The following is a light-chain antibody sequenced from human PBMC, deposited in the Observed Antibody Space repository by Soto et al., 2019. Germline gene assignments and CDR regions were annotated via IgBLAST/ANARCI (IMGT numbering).Light chain of an antibody. CDR1: SSNIGSNT. CDR3: ATWDDSLNGHV. Sequence: QSALTQSPSASGTPGQRVTISCSGSSSNIGSNTVSWYQQLPGTAPKLLIYSNNQRPSGVPDRFSGSKSGTSASLAIGGLQSGDEGNYYCATWDDSLNGHVFGTGTKVTVL. V-gene: IGLV1-44*01. CDR2: SNN. J-gene: IGLJ1*01.